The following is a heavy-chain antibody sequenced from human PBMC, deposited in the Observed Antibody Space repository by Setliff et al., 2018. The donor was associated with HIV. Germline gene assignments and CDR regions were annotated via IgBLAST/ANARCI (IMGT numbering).Heavy chain of an antibody. CDR2: ISWNGDS. V-gene: IGHV3-9*01. Sequence: PGGSLRLSCAASGFTFDDYAMHWVRQAPGKGLEWVAGISWNGDSNYADSVKGRFTVSKDNAKNSLYLQMNNLRGDDTAVYYCAKGCGGAGFCYYADYWGQGTVVTVSS. J-gene: IGHJ4*02. D-gene: IGHD2-21*01. CDR1: GFTFDDYA. CDR3: AKGCGGAGFCYYADY.